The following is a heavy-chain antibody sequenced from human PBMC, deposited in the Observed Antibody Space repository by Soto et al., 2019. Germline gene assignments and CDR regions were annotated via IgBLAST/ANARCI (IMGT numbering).Heavy chain of an antibody. J-gene: IGHJ4*02. CDR1: GGSISSSSYY. V-gene: IGHV4-39*01. CDR2: IYYSGST. Sequence: QLQLQESGPGLVKPSETLSLTCTVSGGSISSSSYYWGWIRQPPGKGLEWIGSIYYSGSTYYNPSLKSRVTISVDTSKNQFSLKLSSVTAADTAVYYCARLTTVTTQPFDYWGQGTLVTVSS. D-gene: IGHD4-4*01. CDR3: ARLTTVTTQPFDY.